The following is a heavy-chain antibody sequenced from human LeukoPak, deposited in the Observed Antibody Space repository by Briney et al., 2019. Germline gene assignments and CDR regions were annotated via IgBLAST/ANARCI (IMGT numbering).Heavy chain of an antibody. V-gene: IGHV3-23*01. CDR3: AKGGGLLWLGESPRWFDP. D-gene: IGHD3-10*01. CDR1: GFMFSTSA. J-gene: IGHJ5*02. Sequence: GGYLRLSCAASGFMFSTSAMSWVRQAPGKGLEYVSTVSGGGDTSTYYTDSVAGRFIISRDDPKNTLYLQMSSLRVEDTAVYYCAKGGGLLWLGESPRWFDPWGQGTLVTVSS. CDR2: VSGGGDTST.